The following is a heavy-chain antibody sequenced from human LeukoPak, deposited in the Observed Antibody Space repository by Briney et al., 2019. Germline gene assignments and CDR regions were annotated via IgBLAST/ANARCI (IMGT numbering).Heavy chain of an antibody. CDR1: GGSISSYY. Sequence: SETLCLTCHVSGGSISSYYWNWMRQPPGKGLEWIGYIIYSGNTNYNPSLNSRLTMSIDPSKSQFSLKQTSVTAADTAVYYCASYRTDDSGYYPSFDSWGHGNLVTVSS. D-gene: IGHD3-22*01. CDR3: ASYRTDDSGYYPSFDS. V-gene: IGHV4-59*01. J-gene: IGHJ4*03. CDR2: IIYSGNT.